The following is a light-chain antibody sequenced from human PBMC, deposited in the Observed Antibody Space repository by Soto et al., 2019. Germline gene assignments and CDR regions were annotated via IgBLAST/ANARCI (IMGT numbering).Light chain of an antibody. V-gene: IGKV3-20*01. CDR1: QSLRSS. CDR3: QQYLITPWT. CDR2: GAS. J-gene: IGKJ1*01. Sequence: ETMMTQSPDNLSVSLGERATLSCRASQSLRSSLAWYQQKPGQAPRLLIYGASSRATGIPDRFSGSGSGTDFTLTIGRLEPEDFAVYYCQQYLITPWTFGQGTKVDIK.